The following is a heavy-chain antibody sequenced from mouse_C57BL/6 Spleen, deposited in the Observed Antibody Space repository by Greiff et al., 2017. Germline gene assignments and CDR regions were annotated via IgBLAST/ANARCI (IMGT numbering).Heavy chain of an antibody. D-gene: IGHD2-2*01. CDR3: ARGEDGYDDYAMDY. CDR1: GYTFTDYY. CDR2: IYPGSGNT. Sequence: QVQLQQSGAELVRPGASVTLCCKASGYTFTDYYINWVKQRPGQGLEWIARIYPGSGNTYYNEKFKGKATLTAEKSSSTAYMQLSSLTSEDSAVYFCARGEDGYDDYAMDYWGQGTSVTVSS. J-gene: IGHJ4*01. V-gene: IGHV1-76*01.